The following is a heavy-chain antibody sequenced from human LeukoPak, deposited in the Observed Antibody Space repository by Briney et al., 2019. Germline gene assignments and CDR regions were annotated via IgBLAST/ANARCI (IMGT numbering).Heavy chain of an antibody. CDR1: GYTFTSYD. V-gene: IGHV1-69*04. D-gene: IGHD5-24*01. CDR3: ATGTGGYNEH. J-gene: IGHJ4*02. CDR2: IIPVLVST. Sequence: ASVKVSCKASGYTFTSYDINWVRQAPGQGLEWMGRIIPVLVSTNYAPQFHARVTITADKSTNTAYMDLSSLTSEDTAVYFCATGTGGYNEHWGQGTLVTVSS.